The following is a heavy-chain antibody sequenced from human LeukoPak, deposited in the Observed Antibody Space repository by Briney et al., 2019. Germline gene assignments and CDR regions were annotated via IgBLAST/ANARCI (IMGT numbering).Heavy chain of an antibody. Sequence: ASVKVSCKASGYTFTSYDINWVRQATGQGLEWMGWMNPNSGNTGYAQKFQGRVTMTRNTSISTAYMGLSSLRSGDTAVYYCARARYYYDSSGPILYFDYWGQGTLVTVSS. CDR1: GYTFTSYD. CDR3: ARARYYYDSSGPILYFDY. J-gene: IGHJ4*02. D-gene: IGHD3-22*01. CDR2: MNPNSGNT. V-gene: IGHV1-8*01.